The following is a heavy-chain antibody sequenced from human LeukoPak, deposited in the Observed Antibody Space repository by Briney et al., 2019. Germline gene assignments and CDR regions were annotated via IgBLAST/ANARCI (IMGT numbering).Heavy chain of an antibody. J-gene: IGHJ4*02. V-gene: IGHV1-2*02. Sequence: ASVKVSCKASGYTFTGYYMHWVRQAPGQGLWWMGWINPNSGGTNYAQKFQGRVTMTRDTSISTAYMELSRLRSDDTAVYYCTRVVRGVISGYFDYWGQGTLVTVSS. D-gene: IGHD3-10*01. CDR1: GYTFTGYY. CDR3: TRVVRGVISGYFDY. CDR2: INPNSGGT.